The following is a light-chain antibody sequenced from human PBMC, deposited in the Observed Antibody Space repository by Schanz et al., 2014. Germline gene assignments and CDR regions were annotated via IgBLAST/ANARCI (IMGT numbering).Light chain of an antibody. CDR2: GAS. J-gene: IGKJ1*01. Sequence: EIVLTQSPGTLSLSPGERATLSCRASQSVSSNYLAWYQQKPGQAPRLLIYGASSRATGIPDRFSGSGSGTDFTLTISRLEPEDFAVYYCQQYGNSPLFGQGTKVEIK. CDR1: QSVSSNY. V-gene: IGKV3-20*01. CDR3: QQYGNSPL.